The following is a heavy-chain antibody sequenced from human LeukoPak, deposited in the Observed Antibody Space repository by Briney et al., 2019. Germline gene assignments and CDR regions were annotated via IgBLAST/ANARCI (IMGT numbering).Heavy chain of an antibody. V-gene: IGHV3-11*01. D-gene: IGHD3-10*01. Sequence: GGSLRLACAASGFTFSDSYMTWVRQAPGKGVEWVAYISGSGHDINYSDSVKGRFTISRDNAKNSLYLQMNSLRAEDTAVYYCARDRRFGELFHDYWGQGTLVTVSS. J-gene: IGHJ4*02. CDR1: GFTFSDSY. CDR2: ISGSGHDI. CDR3: ARDRRFGELFHDY.